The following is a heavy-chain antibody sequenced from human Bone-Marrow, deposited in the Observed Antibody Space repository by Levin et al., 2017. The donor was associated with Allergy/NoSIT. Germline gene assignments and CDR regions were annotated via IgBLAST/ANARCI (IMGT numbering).Heavy chain of an antibody. CDR1: GGSISSYY. J-gene: IGHJ5*02. D-gene: IGHD2-2*01. CDR3: ARSAHVTVIPAAIFAFDP. Sequence: SQTLSLPCTVSGGSISSYYWSWIRQSPGKRPEWIGYIHYTGYTNYSPSLKSRVTLSLDTSKNHFSLKLTSVPAPHTAVYSCARSAHVTVIPAAIFAFDPWGQGILVTVSS. V-gene: IGHV4-59*08. CDR2: IHYTGYT.